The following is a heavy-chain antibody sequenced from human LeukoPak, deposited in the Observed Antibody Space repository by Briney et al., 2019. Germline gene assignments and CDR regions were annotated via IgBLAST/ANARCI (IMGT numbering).Heavy chain of an antibody. CDR1: GFTFSSYE. CDR2: ISSSGSTI. J-gene: IGHJ6*02. CDR3: ARVLPRGYYCYGMDV. D-gene: IGHD3-10*01. Sequence: PGGSLGLSCAASGFTFSSYEMNWVRQAPGKGLEWVSYISSSGSTIYYADSVKGRFTISRDNAKNSLYLQMNSLRAEDTAVYYCARVLPRGYYCYGMDVWGQGTTVTVSS. V-gene: IGHV3-48*03.